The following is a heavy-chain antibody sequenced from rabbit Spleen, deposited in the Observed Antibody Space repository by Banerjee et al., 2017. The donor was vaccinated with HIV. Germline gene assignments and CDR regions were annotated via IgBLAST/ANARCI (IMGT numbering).Heavy chain of an antibody. CDR2: IYGGSSGST. V-gene: IGHV1S40*01. J-gene: IGHJ6*01. Sequence: QSLEESGGDLVKPGASLTLTCTASGFSFSTNYWICWVRQAPGKGLEWIACIYGGSSGSTYYASWAKGRFTISKTSSTTVTLQMTSLTAADTATYFCARDTSSSFSSYGMDLWGQGTLVTVS. CDR1: GFSFSTNYW. CDR3: ARDTSSSFSSYGMDL. D-gene: IGHD1-1*01.